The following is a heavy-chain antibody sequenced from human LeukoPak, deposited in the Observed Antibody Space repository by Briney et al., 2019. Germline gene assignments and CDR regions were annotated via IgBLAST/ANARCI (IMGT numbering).Heavy chain of an antibody. J-gene: IGHJ4*02. Sequence: GGSLRLSCAASGFTLSSYWMSWVRQAPGKGLEWVANIKQDGSEKYYVDSVKGRFTISRDNGKNSLYLQMNSLKTEDTAVYYCTTDGPWIQLWLQWGQGTLVTVSS. CDR1: GFTLSSYW. CDR3: TTDGPWIQLWLQ. V-gene: IGHV3-7*03. D-gene: IGHD5-18*01. CDR2: IKQDGSEK.